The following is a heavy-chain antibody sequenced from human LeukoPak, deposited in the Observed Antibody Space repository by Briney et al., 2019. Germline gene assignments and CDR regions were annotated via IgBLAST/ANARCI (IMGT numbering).Heavy chain of an antibody. CDR3: AREPQEGFDY. J-gene: IGHJ4*02. CDR1: GFTFSSYS. CDR2: ISCSSRAI. V-gene: IGHV3-48*01. Sequence: GGSLRLSCAASGFTFSSYSMNWVRQAPGKGLEWISYISCSSRAIYYAYSVKGRFTISRDNAKNSLYLQMNNLRAEDTAVYYCAREPQEGFDYWGQGTLVTISS.